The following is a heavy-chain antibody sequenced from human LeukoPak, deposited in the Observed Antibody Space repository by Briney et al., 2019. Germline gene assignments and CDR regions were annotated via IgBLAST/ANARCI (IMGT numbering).Heavy chain of an antibody. D-gene: IGHD4-17*01. V-gene: IGHV3-33*06. J-gene: IGHJ4*02. Sequence: PGRSLRLSCAASGFTFSSYGMHWVRQAPGKGLEWVAVIWYDGSNKYYADSVKGRFTISRDNSKNTLYLQMNSLRAEDTAVYYCAKSSPHGDYDYWGQGTLVTVSS. CDR1: GFTFSSYG. CDR3: AKSSPHGDYDY. CDR2: IWYDGSNK.